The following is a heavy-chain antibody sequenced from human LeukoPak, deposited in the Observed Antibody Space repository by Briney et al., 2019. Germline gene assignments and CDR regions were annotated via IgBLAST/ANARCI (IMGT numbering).Heavy chain of an antibody. CDR1: GFSFSDHG. Sequence: GGSLRLSCAASGFSFSDHGMHWVRQAPGKGLEWVAVIWFDGSYKYYADSVEGRFTVSRDNSKYTLNLEMNSLRAEDTAVYYCAKDLSIHYDYRGFDPWGQGTLVTVSS. D-gene: IGHD3-16*01. CDR2: IWFDGSYK. CDR3: AKDLSIHYDYRGFDP. V-gene: IGHV3-33*06. J-gene: IGHJ5*02.